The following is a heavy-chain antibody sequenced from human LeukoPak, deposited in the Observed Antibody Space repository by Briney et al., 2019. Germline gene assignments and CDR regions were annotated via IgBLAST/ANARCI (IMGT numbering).Heavy chain of an antibody. CDR2: INPNSGGT. D-gene: IGHD2-21*02. CDR1: GYMFTGYY. V-gene: IGHV1-2*02. CDR3: ARGCCSGDCFTLFDY. Sequence: GASVKVSCKASGYMFTGYYMHWVRQAPGQGLEWMGWINPNSGGTNYAQKFQGRVTMTRDTSISTAYMELSSLRSDDTAVYYCARGCCSGDCFTLFDYWGQGTLVTVSS. J-gene: IGHJ4*02.